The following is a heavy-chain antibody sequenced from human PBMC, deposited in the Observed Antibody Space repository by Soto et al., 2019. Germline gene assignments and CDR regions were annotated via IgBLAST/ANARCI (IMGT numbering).Heavy chain of an antibody. J-gene: IGHJ4*02. Sequence: SVKVSCKASGGTLSSYAISWVRQAPGQGLEWMGGIIPIFGTANYAQKFQGRVTITADESTSTAYMELSSLRSEDTAVYYCARGDYGDYDLDYWGQGTLVTVSS. CDR3: ARGDYGDYDLDY. D-gene: IGHD4-17*01. V-gene: IGHV1-69*13. CDR2: IIPIFGTA. CDR1: GGTLSSYA.